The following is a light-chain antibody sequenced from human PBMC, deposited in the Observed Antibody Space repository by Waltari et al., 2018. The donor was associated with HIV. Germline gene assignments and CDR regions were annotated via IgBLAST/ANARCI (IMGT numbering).Light chain of an antibody. Sequence: QSALTQPPSVSGSPGQSVTISCTETSSAFSRYDRVSWYQQSPGTAPKLMIYEVSNRPSGVPDRFSGSKSGNTASLTISRLQPEDEADYYCSSYTTRSTWVFGGGTKVTVL. CDR1: SSAFSRYDR. J-gene: IGLJ2*01. V-gene: IGLV2-18*02. CDR2: EVS. CDR3: SSYTTRSTWV.